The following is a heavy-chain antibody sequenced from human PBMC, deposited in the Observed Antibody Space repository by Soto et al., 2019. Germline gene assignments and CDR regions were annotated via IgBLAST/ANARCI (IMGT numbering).Heavy chain of an antibody. CDR1: GFTFSNYG. V-gene: IGHV3-33*01. D-gene: IGHD7-27*01. Sequence: QVQLVESGGGVVQPGRSLRLSCAASGFTFSNYGMHWVRQAPGKGLEWVAVVRYDGNNKHYVDSVKGRFTISRDNSKKSLYLQMNSQRVEDTAVDYCARDPASDGWGSDAFDIWGHGTTVTVSS. CDR2: VRYDGNNK. J-gene: IGHJ3*02. CDR3: ARDPASDGWGSDAFDI.